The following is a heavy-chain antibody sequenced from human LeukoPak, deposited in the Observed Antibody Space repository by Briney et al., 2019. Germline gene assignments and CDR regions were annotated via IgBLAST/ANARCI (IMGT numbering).Heavy chain of an antibody. D-gene: IGHD3-10*01. Sequence: SETLSLTCTVSGGSISSSSYSWGWIRQPPGKGLEWIGSIYYSGSTYYNPSLKSRVTISVDTSKNQFSLKLSSVTAADTAVYYCARLDTMRSGSYNYYYYMDVWGKGTTVTISS. CDR1: GGSISSSSYS. J-gene: IGHJ6*03. CDR2: IYYSGST. CDR3: ARLDTMRSGSYNYYYYMDV. V-gene: IGHV4-39*07.